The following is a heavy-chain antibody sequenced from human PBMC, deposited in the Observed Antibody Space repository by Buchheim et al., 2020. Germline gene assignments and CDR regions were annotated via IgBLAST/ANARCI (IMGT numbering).Heavy chain of an antibody. CDR1: GGSVSSGSYY. J-gene: IGHJ6*03. CDR2: IYYSGST. Sequence: QVQLQESGPGLVKPSETLSLTCTVSGGSVSSGSYYWSWIRQPPGKGLEWIGYIYYSGSTNYHPPLKSRVTISVDTSKNQFSLKLSSVTAADTAVYYCARGRYSSGYYYVNYYYYYMDVWGKGTT. D-gene: IGHD3-22*01. V-gene: IGHV4-61*01. CDR3: ARGRYSSGYYYVNYYYYYMDV.